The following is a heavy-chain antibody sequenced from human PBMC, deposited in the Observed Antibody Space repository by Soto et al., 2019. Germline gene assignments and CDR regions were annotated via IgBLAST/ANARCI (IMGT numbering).Heavy chain of an antibody. CDR1: GDSVSSNSAA. CDR2: TYYRSRWYN. CDR3: AGTTSHHWLYMNV. J-gene: IGHJ6*03. D-gene: IGHD1-7*01. V-gene: IGHV6-1*01. Sequence: SQTLSLTCVISGDSVSSNSAAWNWIRLSPSRGLEWLARTYYRSRWYNDYAVSVRSRITVNPDTSKNQFSLQLTSVTPEDTAVYYCAGTTSHHWLYMNVWGKGATVTVSS.